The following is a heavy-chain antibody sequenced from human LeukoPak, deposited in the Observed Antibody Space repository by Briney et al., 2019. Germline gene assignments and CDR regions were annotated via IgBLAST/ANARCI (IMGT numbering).Heavy chain of an antibody. CDR1: GFNFNSYT. Sequence: GGSLRLSCAASGFNFNSYTMNWVRQAPGKGLEWVSSITSDGSSKYCAESVKGRFTISRDTSKTTLYLQMNSLRAEDTAVYYCATELRIMSWGVDAFDIWGQGTMVTVSS. CDR2: ITSDGSSK. J-gene: IGHJ3*02. D-gene: IGHD3-16*01. V-gene: IGHV3-21*01. CDR3: ATELRIMSWGVDAFDI.